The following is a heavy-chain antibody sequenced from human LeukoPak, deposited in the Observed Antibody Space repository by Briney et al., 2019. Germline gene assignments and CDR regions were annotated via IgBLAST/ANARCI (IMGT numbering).Heavy chain of an antibody. CDR1: GLTFGDYG. CDR2: IRSKAYSGTT. D-gene: IGHD2-2*01. V-gene: IGHV3-49*04. CDR3: SSGSSTSWYFDY. J-gene: IGHJ4*02. Sequence: QPGRSLRLSCTASGLTFGDYGTSWVRQAPGKGLEWVGFIRSKAYSGTTEYAASVKGRFSISRDDSKNIAFLQMNSLKTEDTAVYYCSSGSSTSWYFDYWGQGTLVTVSS.